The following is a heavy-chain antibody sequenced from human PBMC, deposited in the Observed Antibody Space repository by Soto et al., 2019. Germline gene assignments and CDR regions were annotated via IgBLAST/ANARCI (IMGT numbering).Heavy chain of an antibody. CDR3: ARGKRFLFDP. V-gene: IGHV4-59*01. Sequence: PSENLPHTCTVSGGPLTRYYWRWIRQPPGKGLEWIGFIFYNGITNYNPSLRSRVTISLDMSKSQFSLKLSSVTAADMAVYYCARGKRFLFDPWGQGTLV. D-gene: IGHD3-3*01. CDR2: IFYNGIT. J-gene: IGHJ5*02. CDR1: GGPLTRYY.